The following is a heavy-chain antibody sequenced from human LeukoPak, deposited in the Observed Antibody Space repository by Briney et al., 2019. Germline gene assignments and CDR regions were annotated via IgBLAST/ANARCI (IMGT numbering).Heavy chain of an antibody. CDR1: GFTLSSYE. CDR2: ISSGAATI. D-gene: IGHD6-13*01. V-gene: IGHV3-48*03. Sequence: PGGSLRLSCAASGFTLSSYEMNWVRQAPGKWLEWVSSISSGAATIYYADSVKGRFTISRDNAKNSLYLQMNSLRAADTAVYYCARVGVLSSSWLLYWGQGTLVTVSS. J-gene: IGHJ4*02. CDR3: ARVGVLSSSWLLY.